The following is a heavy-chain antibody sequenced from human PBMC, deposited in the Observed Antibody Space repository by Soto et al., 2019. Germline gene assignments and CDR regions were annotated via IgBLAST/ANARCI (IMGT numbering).Heavy chain of an antibody. V-gene: IGHV3-30-3*01. CDR2: ISYDGSNK. J-gene: IGHJ3*02. CDR1: GFTFSSYA. Sequence: GGSLRLSCAASGFTFSSYAMHWVRQAPGKGLEWVAVISYDGSNKYYADSVKGRFTISRDNSKNTLYLQMNSLRAEDTAVYYCARELRYRSPNSCYTAFDIWGQGTMVTVSS. D-gene: IGHD2-2*02. CDR3: ARELRYRSPNSCYTAFDI.